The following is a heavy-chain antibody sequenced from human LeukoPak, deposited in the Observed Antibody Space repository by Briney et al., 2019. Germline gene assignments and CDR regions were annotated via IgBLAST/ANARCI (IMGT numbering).Heavy chain of an antibody. Sequence: PSETLSLTCAVYGGSFSGYYWSWIRQPPGKGLEWIGEINHSGSTNYNPSLKSRVTISVDTSKNQFSLKLGSVTAADTAVYYCARDPDSSTSRPIDYWGQGTLVTVSS. V-gene: IGHV4-34*01. CDR1: GGSFSGYY. J-gene: IGHJ4*02. CDR3: ARDPDSSTSRPIDY. CDR2: INHSGST. D-gene: IGHD2-2*01.